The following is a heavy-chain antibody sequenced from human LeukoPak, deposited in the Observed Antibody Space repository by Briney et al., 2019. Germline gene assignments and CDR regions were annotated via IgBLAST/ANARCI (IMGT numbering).Heavy chain of an antibody. V-gene: IGHV3-21*01. Sequence: GGSLRLSCAASGFTFSSYSMNRVRQAPGKGLEWVSSISGSSSYIYYADSVKGRFTISRDNAKNSLYLQMNSLRAEDTAVYYCARVDYDILTGYYIYAFDIWGQGTMVTVSS. CDR1: GFTFSSYS. CDR3: ARVDYDILTGYYIYAFDI. CDR2: ISGSSSYI. D-gene: IGHD3-9*01. J-gene: IGHJ3*02.